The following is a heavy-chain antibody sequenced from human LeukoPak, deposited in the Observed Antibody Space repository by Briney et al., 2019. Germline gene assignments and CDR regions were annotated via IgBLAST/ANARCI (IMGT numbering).Heavy chain of an antibody. CDR3: ARDYYDSSGYLHD. CDR2: ISYDGSNK. D-gene: IGHD3-22*01. V-gene: IGHV3-30-3*01. CDR1: GFTFSRYA. J-gene: IGHJ4*02. Sequence: GRSLRLSCAASGFTFSRYAMHWVRQAPGKGLEWVTVISYDGSNKYYADSVKGRFTISRDNSKNTLYLQMNSLRAEDTAVYYCARDYYDSSGYLHDWGQETLVTVSS.